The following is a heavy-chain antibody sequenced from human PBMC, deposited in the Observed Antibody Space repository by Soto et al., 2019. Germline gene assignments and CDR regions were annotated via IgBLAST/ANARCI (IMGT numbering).Heavy chain of an antibody. D-gene: IGHD2-15*01. CDR2: INHSGST. J-gene: IGHJ4*02. Sequence: SETLSLTCAVYGGSFSGYHWSWIRQPPGKGLEWIGEINHSGSTNYNPSLKSRVTISVDTSKNQFSLKLSSVTAADTAVYYCAGHNCSGGSCQNKGFDYWGQGTLVTVS. CDR1: GGSFSGYH. V-gene: IGHV4-34*01. CDR3: AGHNCSGGSCQNKGFDY.